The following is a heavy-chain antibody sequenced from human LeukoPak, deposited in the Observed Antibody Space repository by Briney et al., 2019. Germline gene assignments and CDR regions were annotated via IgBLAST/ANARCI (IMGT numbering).Heavy chain of an antibody. CDR2: IYYSGST. CDR3: ARFTPSIYSNYGDAFDI. Sequence: SETLSLTCTGSGGSISSYYWTWIRQPPGKGLEWIGYIYYSGSTNYNPSLKSRVTISVDTSKNQFSLKLSSVTAADTAVYYCARFTPSIYSNYGDAFDIWGQGTMVTVSS. D-gene: IGHD4-11*01. J-gene: IGHJ3*02. CDR1: GGSISSYY. V-gene: IGHV4-59*01.